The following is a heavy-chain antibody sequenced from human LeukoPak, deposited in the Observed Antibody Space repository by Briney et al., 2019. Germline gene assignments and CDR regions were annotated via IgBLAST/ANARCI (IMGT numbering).Heavy chain of an antibody. D-gene: IGHD3-3*01. J-gene: IGHJ4*02. V-gene: IGHV1-2*02. CDR1: GGTFSSYA. CDR3: ARIWSGYYPLDY. Sequence: ASVKVSCKASGGTFSSYAISWVRQAPGQGLEWMGWINPNSGGTNYAQKFQGRVTMTRDTSISTAYMELSRLRSDDTAVYYCARIWSGYYPLDYWGQGTLVTVSS. CDR2: INPNSGGT.